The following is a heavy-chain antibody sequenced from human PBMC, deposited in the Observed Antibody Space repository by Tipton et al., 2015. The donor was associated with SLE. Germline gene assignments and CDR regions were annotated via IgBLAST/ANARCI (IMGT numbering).Heavy chain of an antibody. CDR3: AKEYYGGRGVDFDY. V-gene: IGHV3-23*01. Sequence: SLRLSCAASGFTLSTSWMHWVRQAPGKGLEWVSAISGSGGSTYYADSVKGRFTISRDNSKNTLYLQMNSLRAEDTAVYYCAKEYYGGRGVDFDYWGQGTLVTVSS. CDR2: ISGSGGST. CDR1: GFTLSTSW. J-gene: IGHJ4*02. D-gene: IGHD3-10*01.